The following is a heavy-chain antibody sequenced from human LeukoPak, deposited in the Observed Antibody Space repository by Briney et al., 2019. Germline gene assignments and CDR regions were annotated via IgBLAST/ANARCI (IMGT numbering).Heavy chain of an antibody. Sequence: GGSLRLSCAASGFTFSSYSMNWVRQAPGRGLEWVSSISSSSSYIYYADSVKGRFTISRDNAKNSLYLQMNSLRAEDTAVYYCARAQNWYFDLWGRGTLVTVSS. CDR2: ISSSSSYI. J-gene: IGHJ2*01. CDR3: ARAQNWYFDL. CDR1: GFTFSSYS. V-gene: IGHV3-21*01.